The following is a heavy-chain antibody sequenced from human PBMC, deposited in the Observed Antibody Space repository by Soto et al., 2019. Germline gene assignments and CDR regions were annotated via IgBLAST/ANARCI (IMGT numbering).Heavy chain of an antibody. CDR1: GYSFTSYW. J-gene: IGHJ4*02. D-gene: IGHD1-26*01. CDR2: IYPGDSDT. Sequence: EVQLVQSGAEVKKPGESPKISCKGSGYSFTSYWIGWVRQMPGKGLECMGVIYPGDSDTRYSPSFQGQVTISADQSISTADLQWSSLTASATAMDYCARQQYLVGAPAGSDYGGQGTLVTVSS. V-gene: IGHV5-51*01. CDR3: ARQQYLVGAPAGSDY.